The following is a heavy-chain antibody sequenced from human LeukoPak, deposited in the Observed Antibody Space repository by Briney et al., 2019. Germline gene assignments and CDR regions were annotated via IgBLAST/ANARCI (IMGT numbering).Heavy chain of an antibody. D-gene: IGHD6-13*01. V-gene: IGHV1-2*02. Sequence: ASVKVSCKASGYTFTGYYMHWVRQAPGPGHEWMGWINPNSGGTNYAQKFQGRVTMTRDTSISTAYMELSRLRSDDTAVYYCARDQQLASVLDYWGQGTLVTVSS. J-gene: IGHJ4*02. CDR3: ARDQQLASVLDY. CDR2: INPNSGGT. CDR1: GYTFTGYY.